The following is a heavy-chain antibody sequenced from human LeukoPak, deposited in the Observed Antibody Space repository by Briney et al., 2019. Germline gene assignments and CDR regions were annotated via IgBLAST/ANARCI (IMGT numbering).Heavy chain of an antibody. CDR2: IYYSGST. CDR3: ASYSSSWYGGAFDY. V-gene: IGHV4-59*08. D-gene: IGHD6-13*01. Sequence: SETLSLTCTVSGGSISSYYWSWIRQPSGKGLEWIGYIYYSGSTNYNPSLKSRVTISVDTSKNQFSLKLSSVTAADTAVYYCASYSSSWYGGAFDYWGQGTLVTVSS. CDR1: GGSISSYY. J-gene: IGHJ4*02.